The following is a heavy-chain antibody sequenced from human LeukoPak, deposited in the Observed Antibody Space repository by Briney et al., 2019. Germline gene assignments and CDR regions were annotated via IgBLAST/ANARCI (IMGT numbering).Heavy chain of an antibody. J-gene: IGHJ4*02. Sequence: GGSLRLSCAASGFTFSSYGTHWVRQAPGKQLDWVAVISYDGSNKYYADSVKGRFTISRDNSKNTLYLQMNSLRAEDTAVYYCAKDPGYCSGGSCSPLYYFDYWGQGTLVTVSS. D-gene: IGHD2-15*01. CDR1: GFTFSSYG. CDR3: AKDPGYCSGGSCSPLYYFDY. V-gene: IGHV3-30*18. CDR2: ISYDGSNK.